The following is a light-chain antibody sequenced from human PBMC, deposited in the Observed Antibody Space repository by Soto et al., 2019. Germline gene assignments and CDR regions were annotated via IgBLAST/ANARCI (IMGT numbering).Light chain of an antibody. CDR1: QSVSSN. J-gene: IGKJ1*01. CDR2: GAS. V-gene: IGKV3-15*01. Sequence: EIVMTQSPATLSVSPGERATLSCRASQSVSSNLAWYQQKPGQAPGLLIYGASTRATGIPARFSGSGSGTEFTLTISSLQSEDFAVYYCQQYNNWRPWTFGQGTQVEI. CDR3: QQYNNWRPWT.